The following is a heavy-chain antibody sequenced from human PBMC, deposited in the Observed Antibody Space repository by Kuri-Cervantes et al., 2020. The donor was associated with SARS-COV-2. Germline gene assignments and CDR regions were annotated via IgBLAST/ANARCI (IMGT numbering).Heavy chain of an antibody. CDR2: IYPGDSDT. D-gene: IGHD3-3*01. CDR3: ARHSITVFGALTAPFDS. J-gene: IGHJ5*01. V-gene: IGHV5-51*01. CDR1: GYSFTSYW. Sequence: GGSLRLSCKGSGYSFTSYWIGWVRQMPGKGLEWMGIIYPGDSDTRYSPSFQGQVTISADKSISTAYLQWSSLKASDTAIYYCARHSITVFGALTAPFDSWGQGTLVTVSS.